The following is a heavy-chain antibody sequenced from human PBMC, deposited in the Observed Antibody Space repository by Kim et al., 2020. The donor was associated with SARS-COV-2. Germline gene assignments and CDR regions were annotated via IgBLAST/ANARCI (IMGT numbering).Heavy chain of an antibody. CDR3: AKEYNWNDAFDI. D-gene: IGHD1-1*01. V-gene: IGHV3-30*02. J-gene: IGHJ3*02. Sequence: YYSDSGKGRFTSFRDNSENALYRQMISLRAEDTAVYYCAKEYNWNDAFDIWGQGTLVTVSS.